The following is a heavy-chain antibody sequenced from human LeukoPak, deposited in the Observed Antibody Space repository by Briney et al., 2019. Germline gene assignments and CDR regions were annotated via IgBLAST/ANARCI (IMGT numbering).Heavy chain of an antibody. CDR1: GFSFSSHG. V-gene: IGHV3-21*01. CDR2: ISSSSSYI. D-gene: IGHD3-22*01. J-gene: IGHJ4*02. CDR3: ARSSGYYSAPFDY. Sequence: GGTLRPTCAASGFSFSSHGMSWVRQAPGKGLEWVSSISSSSSYIYYADSVKGRFTISRDNAKNSLYLQMNSLRAEDTAAYYCARSSGYYSAPFDYWGQGTLVTVSS.